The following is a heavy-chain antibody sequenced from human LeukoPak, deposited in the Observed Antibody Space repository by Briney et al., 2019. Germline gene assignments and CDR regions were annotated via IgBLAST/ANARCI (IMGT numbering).Heavy chain of an antibody. V-gene: IGHV1-69*02. CDR1: GYTFTNYY. CDR2: IIPILGIA. CDR3: AETQLNKYYDGPYYFDY. D-gene: IGHD3-22*01. J-gene: IGHJ4*02. Sequence: ASVRVSCKASGYTFTNYYMHWVRQAPGQGLEWMGRIIPILGIANYAQKFQGRVTITADKSTSTAYMELSSLRSEDTAVYYCAETQLNKYYDGPYYFDYWGQGTLVTVSS.